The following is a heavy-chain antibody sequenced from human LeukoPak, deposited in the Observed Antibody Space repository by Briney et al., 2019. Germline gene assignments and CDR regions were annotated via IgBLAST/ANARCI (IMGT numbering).Heavy chain of an antibody. CDR3: ARGARGSGTASDY. CDR2: ISYDGSNK. J-gene: IGHJ4*02. Sequence: PGGSLRLSCAASGFTFSSYAIHWVRQAPGKGLEWVAVISYDGSNKYYADSVKGRFTISRDNSKNTLHLQMNSLRAEDTAVYYCARGARGSGTASDYWGQGTLVTVSS. D-gene: IGHD3-10*01. CDR1: GFTFSSYA. V-gene: IGHV3-30*04.